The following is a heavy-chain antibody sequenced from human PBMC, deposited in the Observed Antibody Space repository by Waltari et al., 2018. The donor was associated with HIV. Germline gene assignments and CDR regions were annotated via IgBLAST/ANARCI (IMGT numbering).Heavy chain of an antibody. Sequence: EVQLVESGGGLVQPGGSLRLSCTASGFTFHNFAMSWVRQAPGKGMEWVSVMSASGGTTYYADSVKGRFTVSRDNFKNTVYLQMNSLRAGDTAIYYCAKAVMETAVSSPVDCWGQGALVTVSS. CDR2: MSASGGTT. J-gene: IGHJ4*02. D-gene: IGHD5-18*01. CDR3: AKAVMETAVSSPVDC. V-gene: IGHV3-23*04. CDR1: GFTFHNFA.